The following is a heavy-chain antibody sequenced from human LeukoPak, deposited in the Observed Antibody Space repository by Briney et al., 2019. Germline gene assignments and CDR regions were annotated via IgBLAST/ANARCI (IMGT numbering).Heavy chain of an antibody. J-gene: IGHJ6*04. Sequence: SETLSLTCTVSGGSVSSGSYYWSWIRQPPGRGLGWIGYIYYSGSTNYNPSLKSRVTISVDTSKSQFSLKLSSVTAADTAVYYCARASGSYGSGSYYYYGMDVWGKGTTVTVSS. CDR2: IYYSGST. CDR3: ARASGSYGSGSYYYYGMDV. V-gene: IGHV4-61*01. CDR1: GGSVSSGSYY. D-gene: IGHD3-10*01.